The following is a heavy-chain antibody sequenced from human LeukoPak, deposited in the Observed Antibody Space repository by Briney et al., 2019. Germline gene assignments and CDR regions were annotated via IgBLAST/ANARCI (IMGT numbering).Heavy chain of an antibody. D-gene: IGHD6-13*01. J-gene: IGHJ4*02. CDR3: VRGGDRIAAAATFDY. CDR1: GYTFIDYY. V-gene: IGHV1-2*02. CDR2: INPYSGGT. Sequence: ASVKVSCKASGYTFIDYYIHWVRQAPGHGLEWMGWINPYSGGTNYAQSFQGRVTMTRDTSIATAYMELSRLRSDDTAVYYCVRGGDRIAAAATFDYWGQGTLVTVSS.